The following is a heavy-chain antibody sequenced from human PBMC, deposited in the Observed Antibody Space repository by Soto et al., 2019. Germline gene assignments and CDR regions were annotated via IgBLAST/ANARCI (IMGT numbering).Heavy chain of an antibody. Sequence: PSETLSLTCTVSGDSIISGDYYWSWIRQTPGKGLEWIGYIYYSGDTNYNPSVKSRVIISVDTSKNQFSLKLSSVTAADTAVYYYAREGALLYGSNPDYYYTLGDSGHETTVT. V-gene: IGHV4-30-4*01. CDR3: AREGALLYGSNPDYYYTLGD. D-gene: IGHD4-17*01. J-gene: IGHJ6*02. CDR1: GDSIISGDYY. CDR2: IYYSGDT.